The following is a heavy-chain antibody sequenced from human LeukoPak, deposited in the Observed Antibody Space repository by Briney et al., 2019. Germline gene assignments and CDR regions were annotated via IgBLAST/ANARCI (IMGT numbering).Heavy chain of an antibody. V-gene: IGHV1-2*02. CDR2: INPNSGGT. D-gene: IGHD3-10*01. J-gene: IGHJ4*02. CDR3: ARDHSYYDSGSYSNVDY. Sequence: ASVKVSCKAYGYTFTVYYIHWVRQAPGQGLEWMGWINPNSGGTNYSQKFQGRVTMTRDTSSSTAYMELSRLRSDDTAVYYCARDHSYYDSGSYSNVDYWGQGTLVTVSS. CDR1: GYTFTVYY.